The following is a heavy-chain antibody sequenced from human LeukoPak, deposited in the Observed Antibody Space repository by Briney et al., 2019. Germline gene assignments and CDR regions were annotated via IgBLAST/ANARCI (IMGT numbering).Heavy chain of an antibody. CDR1: GFTFSSYG. D-gene: IGHD3-10*01. CDR3: AKAVLLWFGEQLNWFDP. Sequence: GGSLRLSCAASGFTFSSYGMHWVRQAPGKGLEWVAVISYDGSNKYYADSVKGRLTISRDNSKNTLYLQMNSLRAEDTAVYYCAKAVLLWFGEQLNWFDPWGQGTLVTVSS. CDR2: ISYDGSNK. V-gene: IGHV3-30*18. J-gene: IGHJ5*02.